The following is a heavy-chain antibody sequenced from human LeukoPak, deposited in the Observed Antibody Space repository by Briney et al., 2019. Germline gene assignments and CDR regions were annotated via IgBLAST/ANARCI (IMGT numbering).Heavy chain of an antibody. CDR1: GFTFSSYA. D-gene: IGHD3-22*01. CDR3: ARGRDSSGYYHVGFDY. V-gene: IGHV3-64*01. CDR2: ISSNGGST. J-gene: IGHJ4*02. Sequence: GGSLRLSCVASGFTFSSYAMHWVRQAPGKGLEYVSAISSNGGSTYYANSVKGRFTISRDNSKNTLYLQMGSLRAEDMAVYYCARGRDSSGYYHVGFDYWGQGTLVTVSS.